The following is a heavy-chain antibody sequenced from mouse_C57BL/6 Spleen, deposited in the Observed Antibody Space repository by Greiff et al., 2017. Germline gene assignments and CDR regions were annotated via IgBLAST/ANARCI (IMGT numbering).Heavy chain of an antibody. V-gene: IGHV1-69*01. D-gene: IGHD2-2*01. Sequence: QVQLQQPGAELVMPGASVKLSCKASGYTFTSYWMHWVKQRPGQGLEWIGELDPSDSYTNYNQKFKGKSTLTVDKSSSTAYMQLSSLTSEDSAVYYCARVGVGYPNYYAMDYWGQGTSVTVSS. J-gene: IGHJ4*01. CDR2: LDPSDSYT. CDR1: GYTFTSYW. CDR3: ARVGVGYPNYYAMDY.